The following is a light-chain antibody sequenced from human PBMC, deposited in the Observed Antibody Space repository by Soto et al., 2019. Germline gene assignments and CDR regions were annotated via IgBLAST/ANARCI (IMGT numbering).Light chain of an antibody. Sequence: QSALTQPASVSVSPGQSITISCAGTRDDIGAYDYVSWYQQHPGNAPKLLVYEVTNRPSGVSDRFSGSKSGNTASLTISGLQAEDEADYYCNSYTKSSAVVFSGAPKVTVL. CDR1: RDDIGAYDY. CDR2: EVT. J-gene: IGLJ2*01. CDR3: NSYTKSSAVV. V-gene: IGLV2-14*01.